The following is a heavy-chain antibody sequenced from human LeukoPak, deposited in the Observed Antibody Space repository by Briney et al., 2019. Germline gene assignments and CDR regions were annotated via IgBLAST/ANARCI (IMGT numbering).Heavy chain of an antibody. J-gene: IGHJ3*02. CDR2: ISSSGSTV. CDR1: AFTFSSYE. Sequence: PGGSLRLSCAASAFTFSSYEMTWVRQAPGKGLEWISYISSSGSTVYYADSVKGRFTVSRDNAKNSLYLQMNSLRAEDTAVYYCARENYDDYGLDAFDIWGQGTMVTVSS. CDR3: ARENYDDYGLDAFDI. D-gene: IGHD4-17*01. V-gene: IGHV3-48*03.